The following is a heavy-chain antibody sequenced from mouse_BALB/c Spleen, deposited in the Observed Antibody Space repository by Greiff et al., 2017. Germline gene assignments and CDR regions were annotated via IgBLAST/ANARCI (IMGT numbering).Heavy chain of an antibody. Sequence: EVHLVESGGGLVKPGGSLKLSCAASGFTFSSYAMSWVRQTPEKRLEWVATISSGGSYTYYPDSVKGRFTIARDNAKNTLYLQMSSLRSEDTAMYYCARHDYDAMDDWGQGTSVTVSS. V-gene: IGHV5-9-3*01. J-gene: IGHJ4*01. CDR2: ISSGGSYT. CDR3: ARHDYDAMDD. CDR1: GFTFSSYA.